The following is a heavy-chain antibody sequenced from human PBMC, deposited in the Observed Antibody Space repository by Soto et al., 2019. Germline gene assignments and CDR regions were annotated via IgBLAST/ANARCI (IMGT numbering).Heavy chain of an antibody. D-gene: IGHD3-22*01. V-gene: IGHV3-21*06. Sequence: EVQLVESGGGLVKPGGSLRLSCAASGFTFSSYSMSWVRQAPGKGLEWVSSVGGSTSYTYYADSVKGRFTISRDNAKNSLYLQMNSLRAEDTAVYYCARSQAKITTYYFYMDVWGKGTTVTVSS. CDR2: VGGSTSYT. CDR3: ARSQAKITTYYFYMDV. J-gene: IGHJ6*03. CDR1: GFTFSSYS.